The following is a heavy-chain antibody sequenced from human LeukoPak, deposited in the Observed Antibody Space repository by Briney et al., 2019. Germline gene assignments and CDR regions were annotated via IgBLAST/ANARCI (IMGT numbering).Heavy chain of an antibody. CDR3: AKHSSGWLYFDY. D-gene: IGHD6-19*01. CDR1: GFTFSSYA. J-gene: IGHJ4*02. V-gene: IGHV3-23*01. Sequence: SGGSLRHSCAASGFTFSSYAMSWVRQAPGKGLEWVSAISGSGGSTYYADSVKGRFTISRDNSKNTLYLQMNSLRAEDTAVYYCAKHSSGWLYFDYWGQGTLVTVSS. CDR2: ISGSGGST.